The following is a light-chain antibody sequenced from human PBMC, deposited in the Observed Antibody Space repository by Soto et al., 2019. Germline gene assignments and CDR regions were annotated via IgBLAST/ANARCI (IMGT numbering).Light chain of an antibody. CDR2: AAS. V-gene: IGKV1-6*01. Sequence: ALQMTQSPSSLSASVGDRVTITCRASQDIRNDLGWYQQKPGKTPKLLIFAASSLQSGVPSRFSGSVSGSDFTLTISRLQPEDFATYYCLQDFNYPWTFGQGTKVEIE. J-gene: IGKJ1*01. CDR1: QDIRND. CDR3: LQDFNYPWT.